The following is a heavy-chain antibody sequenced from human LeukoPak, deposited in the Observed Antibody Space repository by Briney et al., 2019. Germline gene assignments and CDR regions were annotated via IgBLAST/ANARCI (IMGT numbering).Heavy chain of an antibody. Sequence: GGSLRLSCAASGFTLSSYWMSWVRQAPGKGLEWVANIKQDGSEKYYVDSVKGRFTISRDNAKNSLYLQMNSLRAEDTAVYYCARKSYGTGGFDYWGQGTLVTVSS. CDR2: IKQDGSEK. CDR1: GFTLSSYW. D-gene: IGHD3-10*01. J-gene: IGHJ4*02. CDR3: ARKSYGTGGFDY. V-gene: IGHV3-7*01.